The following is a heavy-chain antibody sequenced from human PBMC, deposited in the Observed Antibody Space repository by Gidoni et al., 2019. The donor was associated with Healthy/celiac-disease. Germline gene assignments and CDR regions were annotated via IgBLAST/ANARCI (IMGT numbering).Heavy chain of an antibody. D-gene: IGHD5-12*01. J-gene: IGHJ4*02. Sequence: EVQRVESGGGWVQPGGPLRLACSAPGCTCSSYAMHWVRQAPGKGLEYVSAISSNGGSTYYADSVKGRFTISRDNSKNTLYLQMSSLRAEDTAVYYCVKGSRDGYNFRSDYWGQGTLVTVSS. CDR1: GCTCSSYA. V-gene: IGHV3-64D*08. CDR2: ISSNGGST. CDR3: VKGSRDGYNFRSDY.